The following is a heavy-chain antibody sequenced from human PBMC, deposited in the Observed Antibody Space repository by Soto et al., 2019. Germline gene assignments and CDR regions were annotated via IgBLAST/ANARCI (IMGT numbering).Heavy chain of an antibody. J-gene: IGHJ4*02. D-gene: IGHD6-13*01. CDR2: IKQDGSEK. Sequence: GGSLRLFCAASGFTFSSYWMSWVRQAPGKGLEWVANIKQDGSEKYYVDSVKGRFTISRDNAKNSLYLQMNSLRAEDTAVYYCARDTGYSSSWYFASEYYFDYWGQGTLVTVSS. V-gene: IGHV3-7*01. CDR3: ARDTGYSSSWYFASEYYFDY. CDR1: GFTFSSYW.